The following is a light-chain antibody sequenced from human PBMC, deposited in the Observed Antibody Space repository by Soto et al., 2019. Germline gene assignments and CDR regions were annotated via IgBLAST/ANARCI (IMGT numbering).Light chain of an antibody. CDR1: SSDVGGYSL. Sequence: QSALTQPPSVSGSPGQSVTISCSGTSSDVGGYSLVSWYQQHPGNTPKLIIYDVRNRPSGVPDRFSGSKSGNTASLTISGLQAEDEAHYYCCSYAGMYSVIFGGGTKLTVL. J-gene: IGLJ2*01. V-gene: IGLV2-11*01. CDR2: DVR. CDR3: CSYAGMYSVI.